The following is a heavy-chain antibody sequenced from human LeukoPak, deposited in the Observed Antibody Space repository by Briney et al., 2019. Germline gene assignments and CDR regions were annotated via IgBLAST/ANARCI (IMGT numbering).Heavy chain of an antibody. D-gene: IGHD1-26*01. V-gene: IGHV3-30*02. CDR1: GFTFSSYG. Sequence: PGGSLRLSCAASGFTFSSYGMHWVRQAPGKGLEWVAFIRYDGSNKYYADSVKGRFTISRDNAKNSLYLQMNSLRAEDTAVYYCARDAAVVGTHPPDYWGQGTLVTVSS. J-gene: IGHJ4*02. CDR2: IRYDGSNK. CDR3: ARDAAVVGTHPPDY.